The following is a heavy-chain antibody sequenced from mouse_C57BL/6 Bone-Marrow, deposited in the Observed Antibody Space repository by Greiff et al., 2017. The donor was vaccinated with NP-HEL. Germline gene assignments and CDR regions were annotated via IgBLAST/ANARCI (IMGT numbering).Heavy chain of an antibody. J-gene: IGHJ3*01. CDR1: GFTFTDYY. CDR3: ARYRGGYYPFAY. CDR2: IRNKANGYTT. Sequence: EVKLMESGGGLVQPGGSLSLSCAASGFTFTDYYMSWVRQPPGKALEWLGFIRNKANGYTTEYSASVKGRFTISRDNSQSILYLQMNALRAEDSATYYCARYRGGYYPFAYWGQGTLVTVSA. V-gene: IGHV7-3*01. D-gene: IGHD2-3*01.